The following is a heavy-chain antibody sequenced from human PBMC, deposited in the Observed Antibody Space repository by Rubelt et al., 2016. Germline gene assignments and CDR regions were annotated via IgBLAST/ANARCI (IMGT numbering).Heavy chain of an antibody. J-gene: IGHJ3*02. Sequence: QVQLQESGPGLVKPSETLSLTYTVSGYSISSGYYWGWIRQPPGKGLEWIGNVYHSGSTYYNPSLKRRVTMSVDTSNSQFSLRLNSVRAADTAVYYCVGRATSRSYGVEIWGQGTLVTVSS. V-gene: IGHV4-38-2*02. CDR2: VYHSGST. CDR3: VGRATSRSYGVEI. D-gene: IGHD6-6*01. CDR1: GYSISSGYY.